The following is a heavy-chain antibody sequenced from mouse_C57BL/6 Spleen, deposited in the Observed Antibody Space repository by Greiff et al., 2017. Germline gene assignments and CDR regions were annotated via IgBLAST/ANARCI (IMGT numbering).Heavy chain of an antibody. CDR1: GYTFTSYW. V-gene: IGHV1-52*01. CDR3: ARSGGYWYFDV. Sequence: VQLQQPGAELVRPGSSVKLSCKASGYTFTSYWMHWVKQRPIQGLEWIGNIDPSDSETHYNQKFEDKATLTVDKSSSTAYMQLSSLTSEDSAVYYCARSGGYWYFDVWGTGTTVTVSS. J-gene: IGHJ1*03. CDR2: IDPSDSET.